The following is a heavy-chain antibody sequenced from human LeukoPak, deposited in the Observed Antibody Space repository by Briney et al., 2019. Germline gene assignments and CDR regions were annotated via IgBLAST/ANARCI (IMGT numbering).Heavy chain of an antibody. CDR1: GGSISGYY. CDR3: ATGDPGGPNDY. Sequence: PSETLSLTCTVSGGSISGYYWNWIRQPPGKGLEWIAYIYYSGSTSYNPSLKSRVTISVDTSKNQFSLNLSSVTAADTAVYYCATGDPGGPNDYWGQGTLVTVSS. V-gene: IGHV4-59*01. CDR2: IYYSGST. D-gene: IGHD1-1*01. J-gene: IGHJ4*02.